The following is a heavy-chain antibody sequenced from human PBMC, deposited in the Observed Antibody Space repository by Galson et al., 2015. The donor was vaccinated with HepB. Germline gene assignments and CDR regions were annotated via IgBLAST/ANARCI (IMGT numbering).Heavy chain of an antibody. J-gene: IGHJ4*02. CDR2: IWYDGNNK. CDR3: ARSDYYGSGATEY. CDR1: GFTFSSYG. D-gene: IGHD3-10*01. Sequence: SLRLSCAASGFTFSSYGMHWVCQAPGKGLEWVAVIWYDGNNKYYADSVKGRFTISRDNSKNTLYPRMNSLRVEDTAVYYCARSDYYGSGATEYWGQGILVTVSS. V-gene: IGHV3-33*08.